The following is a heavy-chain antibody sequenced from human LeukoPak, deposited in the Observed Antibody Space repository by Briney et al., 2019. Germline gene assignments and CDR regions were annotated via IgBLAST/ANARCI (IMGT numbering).Heavy chain of an antibody. CDR2: INIYNGNT. D-gene: IGHD3-16*02. V-gene: IGHV1-18*01. CDR3: ARDQYDSVWGSYRPYFDF. Sequence: ASVKVSCKASGYTFRSYGVSWIRQAPGQGLEWMGSINIYNGNTKYAENFQGRATMTTDTSTSTAYMELSLRSDDTAMYYCARDQYDSVWGSYRPYFDFWGQGTLVTVSS. J-gene: IGHJ4*02. CDR1: GYTFRSYG.